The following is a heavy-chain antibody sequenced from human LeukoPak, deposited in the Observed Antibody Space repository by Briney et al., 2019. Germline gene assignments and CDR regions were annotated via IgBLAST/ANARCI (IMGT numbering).Heavy chain of an antibody. CDR1: GGSITSYY. J-gene: IGHJ6*02. CDR3: ARSHSYYYYGMDV. V-gene: IGHV4-59*08. Sequence: PSETLSLTCTVSGGSITSYYWSWIRQPPGKGLEWIGYIYYSGSTTYNPSLKSRVTISVDTSKNQFSLKQSSVTAADTAVYYCARSHSYYYYGMDVWGQGTTVTVSS. CDR2: IYYSGST.